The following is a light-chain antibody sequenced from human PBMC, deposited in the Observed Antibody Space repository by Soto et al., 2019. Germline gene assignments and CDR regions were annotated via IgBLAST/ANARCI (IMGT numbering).Light chain of an antibody. CDR3: QQYNNWPRT. J-gene: IGKJ1*01. V-gene: IGKV3-15*01. CDR2: GAS. Sequence: EIVMTQSPATLSVSPGDRATLSCRASQSVSNYLAWYQEKPGQAPRLLIYGASTRATGIPARFSGSGSGTEFTLTISSLQSEDFAVYYCQQYNNWPRTFGQGTKVDI. CDR1: QSVSNY.